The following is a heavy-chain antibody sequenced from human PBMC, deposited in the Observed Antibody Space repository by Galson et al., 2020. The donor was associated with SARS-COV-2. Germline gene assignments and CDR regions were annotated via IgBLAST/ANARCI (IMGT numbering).Heavy chain of an antibody. CDR1: GGPISSSNYY. CDR2: NYYSGST. J-gene: IGHJ4*02. CDR3: ARHWGVYSSGLAY. Sequence: SENLSLTCTVSGGPISSSNYYWGWIRQPPGKGLEWIGSNYYSGSTYYNPSLKSRVTISVDTSKNQFSLNLSSVTAADTAVYYCARHWGVYSSGLAYWGQGTLVTVSS. V-gene: IGHV4-39*01. D-gene: IGHD6-19*01.